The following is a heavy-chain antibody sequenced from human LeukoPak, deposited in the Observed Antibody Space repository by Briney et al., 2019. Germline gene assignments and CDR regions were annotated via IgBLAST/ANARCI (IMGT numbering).Heavy chain of an antibody. V-gene: IGHV1-46*01. Sequence: ASVKVSCKASGYTFTNNFMHWVRQAPGQGLEWMGIINPSGDNTWYAQKFQGRVTMTRDMATSTDYMEVSSLRSEDTAVYYCARTLLHWADAFDIWGQGTMVTVSS. D-gene: IGHD3-10*01. J-gene: IGHJ3*02. CDR2: INPSGDNT. CDR3: ARTLLHWADAFDI. CDR1: GYTFTNNF.